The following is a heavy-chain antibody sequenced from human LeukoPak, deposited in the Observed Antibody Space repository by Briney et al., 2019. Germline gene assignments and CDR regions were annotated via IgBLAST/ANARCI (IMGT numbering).Heavy chain of an antibody. V-gene: IGHV4-4*07. D-gene: IGHD3-22*01. CDR3: ARGHHYYDSSAYFEEYWYFDL. CDR1: GRSISGYH. CDR2: IYTGGST. J-gene: IGHJ2*01. Sequence: SETLSLTCTVSGRSISGYHWSWIRQPAGKGLEWIGRIYTGGSTNYNPSLKSRVTMSVETSKNQFSLTLTSVTAADTAVYYCARGHHYYDSSAYFEEYWYFDLWGRGTLVTVSS.